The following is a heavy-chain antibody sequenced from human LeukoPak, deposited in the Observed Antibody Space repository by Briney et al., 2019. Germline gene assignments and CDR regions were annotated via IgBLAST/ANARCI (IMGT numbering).Heavy chain of an antibody. D-gene: IGHD6-19*01. CDR1: GDSISSYY. CDR3: AREGRSSGWYPTIDY. V-gene: IGHV4-59*01. J-gene: IGHJ4*02. Sequence: SETLSLTCTVSGDSISSYYCSWIRQPPGKGLEWIGYIYYSGSTNYNTSLQSRVTISVDTSNNQFSLKLNSVTAADTAVYYCAREGRSSGWYPTIDYWGQGTLVTVSS. CDR2: IYYSGST.